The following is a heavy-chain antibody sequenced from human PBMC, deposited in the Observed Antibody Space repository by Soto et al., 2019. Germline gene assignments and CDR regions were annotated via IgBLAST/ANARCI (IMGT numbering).Heavy chain of an antibody. Sequence: QVQLVQSGAEVKKPGASVKVSCKASGYTFTSYGITWVRKAPGQGLQWMGWISAYNGNTNYAQKLQGRVTMTTDTSTSTAYMERRSLRSDDTAVYYWPREVGYSSTWEIWGQGTIVTVSS. CDR1: GYTFTSYG. J-gene: IGHJ3*02. CDR2: ISAYNGNT. CDR3: PREVGYSSTWEI. D-gene: IGHD6-13*01. V-gene: IGHV1-18*01.